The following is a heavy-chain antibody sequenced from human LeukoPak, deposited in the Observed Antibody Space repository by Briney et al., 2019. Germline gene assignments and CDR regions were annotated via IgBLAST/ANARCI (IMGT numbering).Heavy chain of an antibody. J-gene: IGHJ5*02. CDR1: GGSFSDYH. D-gene: IGHD3-16*01. CDR3: ARSGWIGGGGFDP. CDR2: ISEGGST. V-gene: IGHV4-34*01. Sequence: KTSETLSLTCAVYGGSFSDYHWSWIRQPPGKGLEWIGEISEGGSTNYNPSLNSRVTISIDTSNNHFYQKVNSVTAADTAVYYCARSGWIGGGGFDPWGQGTLVTVSS.